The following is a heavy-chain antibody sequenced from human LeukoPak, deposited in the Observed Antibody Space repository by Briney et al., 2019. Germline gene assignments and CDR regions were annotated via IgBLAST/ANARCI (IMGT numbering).Heavy chain of an antibody. CDR1: GFTVSSNY. J-gene: IGHJ4*02. CDR2: ISGSGGST. CDR3: AKRLAAERASDY. D-gene: IGHD6-13*01. Sequence: PGGSLRLSCAAPGFTVSSNYMSWVRQAPGKGLEWVSAISGSGGSTYYADSVKGRFTISRDNSKNTLYLQMNSLRAEDTAVYYCAKRLAAERASDYWGQGTLVTVSS. V-gene: IGHV3-23*01.